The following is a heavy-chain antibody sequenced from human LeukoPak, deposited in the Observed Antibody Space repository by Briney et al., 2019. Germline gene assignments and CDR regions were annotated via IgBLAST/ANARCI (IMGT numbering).Heavy chain of an antibody. Sequence: GGSLRLSCAASGFTFSSYAMTWVRQAPGNGLEWVSAISGSGGSTYYADSVKGRFTISRDNSKNTLYLQMNSLRAEDTAVYYCAKGLAAARYFDYWGQGTLVPVSS. J-gene: IGHJ4*02. CDR1: GFTFSSYA. D-gene: IGHD6-13*01. CDR3: AKGLAAARYFDY. CDR2: ISGSGGST. V-gene: IGHV3-23*01.